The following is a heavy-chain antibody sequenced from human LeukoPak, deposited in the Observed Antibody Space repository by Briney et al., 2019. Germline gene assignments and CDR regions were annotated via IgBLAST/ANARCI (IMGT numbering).Heavy chain of an antibody. J-gene: IGHJ4*02. CDR1: GFSFSNYA. CDR3: AKSAKSPGPPA. CDR2: ISGSGGST. V-gene: IGHV3-23*01. Sequence: GGSLRLSCAASGFSFSNYAMSWVRQAPGKGLEWVSTISGSGGSTYYADSVKGRFTISRDNSKNTLYLQMNSLRAEDTAVYYCAKSAKSPGPPAWGQGTLVTVSS.